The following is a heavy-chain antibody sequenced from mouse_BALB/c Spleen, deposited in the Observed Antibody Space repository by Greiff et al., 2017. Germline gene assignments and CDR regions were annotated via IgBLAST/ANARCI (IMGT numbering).Heavy chain of an antibody. CDR2: INPKNGGT. D-gene: IGHD2-2*01. Sequence: VQLQQSGPELVKPGASVKISCKTSGYTFTDYSMHWVKQSPGKGLEWIGGINPKNGGTSYNQKFKGKATLTVDKSSSTAYMELRSLTSEDSAVYYCARRRDGYGYAMDYWGQGTSVTVSS. CDR1: GYTFTDYS. J-gene: IGHJ4*01. V-gene: IGHV1-26*01. CDR3: ARRRDGYGYAMDY.